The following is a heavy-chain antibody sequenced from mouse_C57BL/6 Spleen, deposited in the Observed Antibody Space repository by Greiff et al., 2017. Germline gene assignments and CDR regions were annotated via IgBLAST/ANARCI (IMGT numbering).Heavy chain of an antibody. CDR1: GFTFSSYG. D-gene: IGHD1-1*01. J-gene: IGHJ1*03. Sequence: DVMLVESGGDLVKPGGSLKLSCAASGFTFSSYGMSWVRQTPDKRLEWVATISSGGSYTYYPDSVKGRFTISRDNAKNTLYLQMSSLKSEDTAMYYCSRSTTVVATLRWYFDVWGTGTTVTVSS. V-gene: IGHV5-6*02. CDR2: ISSGGSYT. CDR3: SRSTTVVATLRWYFDV.